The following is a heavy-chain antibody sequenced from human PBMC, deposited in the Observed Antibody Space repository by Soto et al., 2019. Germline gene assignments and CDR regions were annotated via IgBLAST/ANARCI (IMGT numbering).Heavy chain of an antibody. V-gene: IGHV1-69-2*01. D-gene: IGHD1-26*01. CDR3: TTDLATLYSRTYVFDF. CDR1: GYTFRDHY. Sequence: EVQVVQSGAEIKMPGATVRISCTLSGYTFRDHYIHWIRQAPGKGLQWMGLVDPDDGETLYGEKFGGRVTITADTSAASAYMELSSLRSEYTAIYYCTTDLATLYSRTYVFDFWGQGTQVTVSS. J-gene: IGHJ4*02. CDR2: VDPDDGET.